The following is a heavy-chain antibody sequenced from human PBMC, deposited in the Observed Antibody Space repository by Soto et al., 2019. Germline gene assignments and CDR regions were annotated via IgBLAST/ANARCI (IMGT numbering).Heavy chain of an antibody. Sequence: SVKVSCKASGGTFSSYAISWVRQAPGQGLERMGGVIPIFGTANYAQKFQGRVTITADESTSTAYMELSSLRSEDTAVYYCARTLQQWLVRDSQFDCWGQGTLVTVSS. J-gene: IGHJ4*02. CDR3: ARTLQQWLVRDSQFDC. D-gene: IGHD6-19*01. CDR1: GGTFSSYA. CDR2: VIPIFGTA. V-gene: IGHV1-69*13.